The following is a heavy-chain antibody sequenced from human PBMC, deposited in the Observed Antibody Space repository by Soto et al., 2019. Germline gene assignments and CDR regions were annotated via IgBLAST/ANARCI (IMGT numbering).Heavy chain of an antibody. D-gene: IGHD6-19*01. V-gene: IGHV1-46*01. CDR2: IDPSGGST. CDR3: ARTEQWLVPPFDY. Sequence: QVQLVQSGAEVKKPGASVKVSCKASGYILTTYYMHWVRQAPGQGLEWVGIIDPSGGSTSYAQKFQGRVTMTRDTSTSTVYMELSSLRSEDTAIYYCARTEQWLVPPFDYWGHGTLVTVSS. J-gene: IGHJ4*01. CDR1: GYILTTYY.